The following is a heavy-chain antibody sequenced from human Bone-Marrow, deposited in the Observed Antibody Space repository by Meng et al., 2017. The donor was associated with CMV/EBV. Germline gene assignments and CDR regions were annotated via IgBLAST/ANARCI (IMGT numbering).Heavy chain of an antibody. V-gene: IGHV4/OR15-8*02. CDR2: KYDGGDN. CDR3: TRDLRYCSTTNCYTAFFDH. Sequence: YWWSGDRQHRGRGVAWIGEKYDGGDNNYNPAPKCGVTISREKSKNQLSLKLSSVTAADTDVYYCTRDLRYCSTTNCYTAFFDHWGQGALVTVSS. D-gene: IGHD2-2*02. CDR1: YW. J-gene: IGHJ4*02.